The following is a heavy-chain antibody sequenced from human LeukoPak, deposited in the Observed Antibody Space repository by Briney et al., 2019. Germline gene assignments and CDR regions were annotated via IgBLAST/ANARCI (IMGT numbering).Heavy chain of an antibody. CDR2: IYTSGST. D-gene: IGHD2-2*01. CDR3: ASQDIVVVSTSAEYFQH. J-gene: IGHJ1*01. V-gene: IGHV4-4*07. CDR1: GGSISSYY. Sequence: PSETLSLTCTVSGGSISSYYWSWIRQPAGKGLEWIGRIYTSGSTNYNPSLMSRVTMSVDTSKNQFSLKLSSVTAADTAVYYCASQDIVVVSTSAEYFQHWGQGTLVTVSS.